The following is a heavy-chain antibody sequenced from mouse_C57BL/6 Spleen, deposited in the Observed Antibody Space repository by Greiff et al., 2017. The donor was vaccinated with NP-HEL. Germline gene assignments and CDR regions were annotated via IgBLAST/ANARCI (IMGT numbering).Heavy chain of an antibody. V-gene: IGHV1-19*01. CDR1: GYTFTDYY. Sequence: DVKLVESGPVLVKPGASVKMSCKASGYTFTDYYMNWVKQSHGKSLEWIGVINPYNGGTSYNQKFKGKATLTVDKSSSTAYMELNSLTSEDSAVYYCARGGFDYWGQGTTLTVSS. J-gene: IGHJ2*01. CDR3: ARGGFDY. CDR2: INPYNGGT.